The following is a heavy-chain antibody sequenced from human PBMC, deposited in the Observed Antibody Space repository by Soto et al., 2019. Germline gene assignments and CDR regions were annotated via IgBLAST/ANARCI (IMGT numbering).Heavy chain of an antibody. V-gene: IGHV4-31*03. Sequence: SETLSLTCTVSGGSIRSGGYYWSWIRQHPGKGLEWIGYIYYSGSTYYNPSLKSRVTISVDTSKNQFSLKLSSVTAADTAVYYCARVGRYGDYDYYYGMDVWGQGTTVTVSS. CDR1: GGSIRSGGYY. J-gene: IGHJ6*02. CDR3: ARVGRYGDYDYYYGMDV. D-gene: IGHD4-17*01. CDR2: IYYSGST.